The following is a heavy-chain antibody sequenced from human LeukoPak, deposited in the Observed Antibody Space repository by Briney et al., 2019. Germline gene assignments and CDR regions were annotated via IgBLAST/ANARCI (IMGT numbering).Heavy chain of an antibody. Sequence: PSETLSLTCAVYGGSFSGYYWSWIRQPPGKGLEWIGEINHSGSTNYNPSLKSRVTISVDTSKNQFFLKLSSVTAADTAVYYCSRNTIIGGATTAFDIWGQGTMVTVSS. CDR1: GGSFSGYY. V-gene: IGHV4-34*01. CDR3: SRNTIIGGATTAFDI. D-gene: IGHD1-26*01. CDR2: INHSGST. J-gene: IGHJ3*02.